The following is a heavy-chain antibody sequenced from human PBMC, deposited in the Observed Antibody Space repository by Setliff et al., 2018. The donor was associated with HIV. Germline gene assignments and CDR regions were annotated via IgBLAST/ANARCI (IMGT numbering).Heavy chain of an antibody. J-gene: IGHJ4*01. CDR3: AKDGISGGSYPPYYFDY. CDR2: IKQDGSEK. CDR1: GFTVSGSY. V-gene: IGHV3-7*03. Sequence: GGSLRLSCAASGFTVSGSYMTWVRQAPGKGLEWVANIKQDGSEKYYVDSVKGRFTISRDNSKNTLYLQMNRLRVDDTAVYYCAKDGISGGSYPPYYFDYWGHGTLVTVSS. D-gene: IGHD2-15*01.